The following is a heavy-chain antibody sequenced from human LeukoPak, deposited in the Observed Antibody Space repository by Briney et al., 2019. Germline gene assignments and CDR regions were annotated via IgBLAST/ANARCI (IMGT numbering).Heavy chain of an antibody. J-gene: IGHJ4*02. Sequence: GGSLRLSCAASGFTLSSYAMSWVRQAPGKGLEWVSAISDTGNTYHADSVKGRFTISRDNSKNTLYLQMNSLRAEDTAVYYCAKDNSGSYYWGQGTLVTVSS. CDR2: ISDTGNT. V-gene: IGHV3-23*01. CDR3: AKDNSGSYY. D-gene: IGHD1-26*01. CDR1: GFTLSSYA.